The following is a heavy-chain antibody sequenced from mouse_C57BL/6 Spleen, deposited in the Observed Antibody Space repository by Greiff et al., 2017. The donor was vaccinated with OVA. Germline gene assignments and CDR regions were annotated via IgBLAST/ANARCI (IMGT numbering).Heavy chain of an antibody. V-gene: IGHV2-9-1*01. CDR2: IWTGGGT. Sequence: VMLVESGPGLVAPSQSLSITCTVSGFSLTSYAISWVRQPPGKGLEWLGVIWTGGGTNYNSALKSRLSISKDNSKSQVFLKMNSLQTDDTARYYCARNLITTVVAWYFDVWGTGTTVTVSS. D-gene: IGHD1-1*01. CDR3: ARNLITTVVAWYFDV. CDR1: GFSLTSYA. J-gene: IGHJ1*03.